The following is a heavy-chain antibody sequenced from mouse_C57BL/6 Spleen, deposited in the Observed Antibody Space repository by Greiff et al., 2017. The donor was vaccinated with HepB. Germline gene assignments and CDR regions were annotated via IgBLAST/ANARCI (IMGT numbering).Heavy chain of an antibody. J-gene: IGHJ4*01. Sequence: VQLQQSGPELVKPGASVKISCKASGYSFTSYYIHWVKQRPGQGLEWIGWIYPGSGNTKYNEKFKGKATLTADTSSSTAYMQLSSLTSEDSAVYYCARGVYYYAMDYWGQGTSVTVSS. CDR2: IYPGSGNT. CDR1: GYSFTSYY. V-gene: IGHV1-66*01. CDR3: ARGVYYYAMDY.